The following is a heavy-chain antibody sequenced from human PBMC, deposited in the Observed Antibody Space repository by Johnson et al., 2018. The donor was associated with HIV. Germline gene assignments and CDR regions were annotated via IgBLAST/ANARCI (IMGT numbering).Heavy chain of an antibody. Sequence: VQLVESGGGLVQPGGSLRLSCAASGFTFSSYDMHWVRQATGKGLEWVSAIGTAGDTYYPGSVKGRFTISRENAKNSLYLQMSSLKTDDTAVYYCTTAIVIDAFDIWGQGTMVTVSS. V-gene: IGHV3-13*01. D-gene: IGHD3-16*02. CDR2: IGTAGDT. CDR3: TTAIVIDAFDI. J-gene: IGHJ3*02. CDR1: GFTFSSYD.